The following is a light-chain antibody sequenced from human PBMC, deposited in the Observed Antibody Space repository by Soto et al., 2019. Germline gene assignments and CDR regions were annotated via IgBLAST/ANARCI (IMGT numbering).Light chain of an antibody. CDR2: AVS. CDR1: QSISNW. CDR3: QQSYSAPFT. Sequence: DIQMTQSPSTLPASVGDRVTITCRASQSISNWLAWYQQKPGTAPKVLIYAVSSLQSGVPSRFSGSGSETDFTLTISTLQPEDFATYYCQQSYSAPFTFGGGTKVDIK. J-gene: IGKJ4*01. V-gene: IGKV1-39*01.